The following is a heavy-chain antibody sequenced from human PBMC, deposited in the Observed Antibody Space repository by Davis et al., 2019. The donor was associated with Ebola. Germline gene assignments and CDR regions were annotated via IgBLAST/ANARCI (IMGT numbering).Heavy chain of an antibody. J-gene: IGHJ5*02. CDR2: IWYDGSNE. CDR1: GFTFSSYG. Sequence: GESLKISCAASGFTFSSYGMHWVRQAPGKGLEWVALIWYDGSNENYADSVKGRFTISRDNSKNTLYLQMNSLIAEDTAVYYCARDHYDSSAHNWFDPWGQGTLVTVSS. D-gene: IGHD3-22*01. V-gene: IGHV3-33*01. CDR3: ARDHYDSSAHNWFDP.